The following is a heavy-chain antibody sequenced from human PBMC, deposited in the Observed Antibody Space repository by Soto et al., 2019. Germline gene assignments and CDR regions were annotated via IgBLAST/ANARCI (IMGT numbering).Heavy chain of an antibody. J-gene: IGHJ4*02. CDR1: GFSFSDYA. CDR2: ISESGGST. CDR3: AKRSPYSSGWYSPIFDY. D-gene: IGHD6-13*01. V-gene: IGHV3-23*01. Sequence: GGSLRLSCAASGFSFSDYAMSWVRQAPGKGLEWVSVISESGGSTHYADSVRGRFTVSRDNSKNSLSLRMNSLRDEDTAVYFCAKRSPYSSGWYSPIFDYWGQGARVTVSP.